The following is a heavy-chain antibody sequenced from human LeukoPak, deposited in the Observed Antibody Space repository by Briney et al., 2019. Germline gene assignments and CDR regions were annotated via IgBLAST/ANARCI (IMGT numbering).Heavy chain of an antibody. CDR1: GYSISSGYY. CDR2: IYHSGST. V-gene: IGHV4-38-2*01. CDR3: ARGSPTQYCSGGSCYSGYFQH. D-gene: IGHD2-15*01. Sequence: SETLSLTCAVSGYSISSGYYWGWIRQPPGKGLEWIGSIYHSGSTYYNPSLKSRVTISVDTSKSQFSLKLNSVTAADTAVYYCARGSPTQYCSGGSCYSGYFQHWGQGTLVTVSS. J-gene: IGHJ1*01.